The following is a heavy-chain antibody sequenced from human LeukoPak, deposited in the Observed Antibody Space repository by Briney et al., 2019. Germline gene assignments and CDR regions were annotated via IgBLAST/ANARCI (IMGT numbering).Heavy chain of an antibody. V-gene: IGHV1-69*13. CDR1: GGTFSSYA. J-gene: IGHJ6*02. CDR3: ASPVGYGSSTSCYRGYYYYYGMDV. CDR2: IIPIFGTA. Sequence: SVKVSCKASGGTFSSYAISWVRQAPGQGLEWMGGIIPIFGTANYAQKFQGRVTITADESTSTAYMELSSLRSKDTAVYYCASPVGYGSSTSCYRGYYYYYGMDVWGQGTTVTVSS. D-gene: IGHD2-2*02.